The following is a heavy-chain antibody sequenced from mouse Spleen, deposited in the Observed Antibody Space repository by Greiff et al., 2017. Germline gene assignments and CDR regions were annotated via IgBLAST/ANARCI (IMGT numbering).Heavy chain of an antibody. CDR1: GYSITSGYY. Sequence: DVKLVESGPGLVKPSQSLSLTCSVTGYSITSGYYWNWIRQFPGNKLEWMGYISYDGSNNYNPSLKNRISITRDTSKNQFFLKLNSVTTEDTATYYCAREDSSGYVRYYFDYWGQGTTLTVSS. CDR3: AREDSSGYVRYYFDY. CDR2: ISYDGSN. J-gene: IGHJ2*01. V-gene: IGHV3-6*01. D-gene: IGHD3-2*01.